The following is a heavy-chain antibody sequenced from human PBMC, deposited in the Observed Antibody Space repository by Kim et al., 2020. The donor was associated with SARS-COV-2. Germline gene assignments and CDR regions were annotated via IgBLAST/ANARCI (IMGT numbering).Heavy chain of an antibody. D-gene: IGHD3-22*01. V-gene: IGHV3-30*07. Sequence: SVKGRFTISRDNSKNTLYLQMNSLRAEDTAVYYCARGDYYDSSGSPPFDYWGQGTLVTVSS. CDR3: ARGDYYDSSGSPPFDY. J-gene: IGHJ4*02.